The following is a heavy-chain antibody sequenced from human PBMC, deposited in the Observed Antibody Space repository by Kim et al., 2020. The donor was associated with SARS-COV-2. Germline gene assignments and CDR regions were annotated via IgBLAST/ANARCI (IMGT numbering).Heavy chain of an antibody. D-gene: IGHD6-13*01. Sequence: GGSLRLSCAASGFTFSSYDMHWVRQATGKGLEWVSAIGTADDTYYPGSVKGRFTISRENAKNSLYLQMNSLRAGDTAVYYCARGGIGLNWFDPWGQGTLVTVSS. J-gene: IGHJ5*02. CDR3: ARGGIGLNWFDP. CDR1: GFTFSSYD. V-gene: IGHV3-13*04. CDR2: IGTADDT.